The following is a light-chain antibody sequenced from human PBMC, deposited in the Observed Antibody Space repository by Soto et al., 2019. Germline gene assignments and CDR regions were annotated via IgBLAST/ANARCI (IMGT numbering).Light chain of an antibody. V-gene: IGKV3-11*01. CDR3: QQRSKT. CDR2: DAS. CDR1: QSVSSY. J-gene: IGKJ1*01. Sequence: EIVLTQSPATLSLSPGERATLSCRASQSVSSYLAWYQQKPGQAPRLLIYDASNRATGIPARFSGSGSGTDFTLPISSLEPEDFAVYYCQQRSKTFGQGTKVEIK.